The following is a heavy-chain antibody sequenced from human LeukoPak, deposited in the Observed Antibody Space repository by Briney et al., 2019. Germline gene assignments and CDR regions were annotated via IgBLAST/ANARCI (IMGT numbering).Heavy chain of an antibody. V-gene: IGHV1-18*01. CDR1: GYTFTNYA. Sequence: GASVKVSCKASGYTFTNYAISWVRQAPGQGLEWMGWISVYNGNTNYAQKLQGRVTMTTDTSTSTAYMELRSLRSDDTAVYYCARYSGSYLFDYWGQGTLVTVSS. J-gene: IGHJ4*02. CDR3: ARYSGSYLFDY. D-gene: IGHD1-26*01. CDR2: ISVYNGNT.